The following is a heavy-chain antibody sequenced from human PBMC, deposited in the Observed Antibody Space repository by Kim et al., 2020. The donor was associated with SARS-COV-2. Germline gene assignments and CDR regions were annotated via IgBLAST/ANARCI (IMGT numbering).Heavy chain of an antibody. CDR1: GGSVSSGSYY. Sequence: SETLSLTCTVSGGSVSSGSYYWSWIRQPPGKGLEWIGYIYYSGSTNYNPSLKSRVTISVDTSKNQFSLKLSSVTAADTAVYYCARDRRGFVRGFDYWGQGTLVTVSS. J-gene: IGHJ4*02. D-gene: IGHD2-21*01. V-gene: IGHV4-61*01. CDR3: ARDRRGFVRGFDY. CDR2: IYYSGST.